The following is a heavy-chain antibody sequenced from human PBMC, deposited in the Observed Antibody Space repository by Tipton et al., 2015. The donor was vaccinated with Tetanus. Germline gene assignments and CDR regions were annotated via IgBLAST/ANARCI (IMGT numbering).Heavy chain of an antibody. V-gene: IGHV3-43*01. CDR2: VTWDGGST. CDR3: VRETNGLDS. J-gene: IGHJ5*01. Sequence: SLRLSCVASGFTFEDHTMHWVRQAPGKGLEWVAVVTWDGGSTFYADSVQGRFTISRDNSKNSLFLQMSSLRTEDTALYYCVRETNGLDSWGQGTPVTVSS. D-gene: IGHD1-26*01. CDR1: GFTFEDHT.